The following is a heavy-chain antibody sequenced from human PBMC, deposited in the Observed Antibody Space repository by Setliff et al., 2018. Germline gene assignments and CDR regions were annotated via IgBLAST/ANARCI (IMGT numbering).Heavy chain of an antibody. J-gene: IGHJ5*02. CDR2: IYIRGGT. CDR3: AVDHVTNIAESGYGYTRIDP. Sequence: PSETLSLTCAVYGGSFSTYYWIWIRQPPGKGLEWLGLIYIRGGTDYNPSLKSRVTISLDTSRNQFSLNLTSVTAADTAVYYCAVDHVTNIAESGYGYTRIDPWGQGIPVTVSS. CDR1: GGSFSTYY. V-gene: IGHV4-4*08. D-gene: IGHD6-19*01.